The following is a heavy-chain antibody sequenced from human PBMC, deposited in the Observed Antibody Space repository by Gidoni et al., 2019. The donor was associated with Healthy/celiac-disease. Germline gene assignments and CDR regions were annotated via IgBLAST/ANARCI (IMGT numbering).Heavy chain of an antibody. J-gene: IGHJ4*02. CDR1: GGSFSGYY. V-gene: IGHV4-34*01. Sequence: QVQLQQWGAGLLKPSETLSLTCAVYGGSFSGYYWSWIRQPPGKGLEWIGEINHSGSTNYNPSLKSRVTISVDTSKNQFSLKLSSVTAADTAVYYCARARLDSSSSFFDYWGQGTLVTVSS. D-gene: IGHD6-6*01. CDR3: ARARLDSSSSFFDY. CDR2: INHSGST.